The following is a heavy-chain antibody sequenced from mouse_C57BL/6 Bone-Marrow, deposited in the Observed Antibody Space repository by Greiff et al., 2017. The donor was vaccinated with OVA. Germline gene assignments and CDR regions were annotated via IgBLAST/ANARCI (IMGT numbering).Heavy chain of an antibody. J-gene: IGHJ2*01. CDR1: GFTFSDYY. Sequence: DVKLVESEGGLVQPGSSMKLSCTASGFTFSDYYMAWVRQVPEKGLEWVANINYDGSSTYYLDSLKSRFIISRDNAKNILYLQMSSLKSEDTATYYCARDPGPYFDYWGQGTTLTVSS. CDR3: ARDPGPYFDY. CDR2: INYDGSST. V-gene: IGHV5-16*01. D-gene: IGHD4-1*01.